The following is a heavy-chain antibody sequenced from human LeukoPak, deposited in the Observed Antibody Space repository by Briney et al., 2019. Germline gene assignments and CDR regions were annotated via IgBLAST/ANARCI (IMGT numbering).Heavy chain of an antibody. Sequence: PGRSLRLSCAASGFTFDDYAMHWVRQAPGKGLEWVSGISWNSGSIGYADSVKGRFTISRDNAKNSLYLQMNSLRAEDTALYYCAKYDSSGYYLDYWGQGTLVTVSS. D-gene: IGHD3-22*01. CDR1: GFTFDDYA. CDR3: AKYDSSGYYLDY. J-gene: IGHJ4*02. V-gene: IGHV3-9*01. CDR2: ISWNSGSI.